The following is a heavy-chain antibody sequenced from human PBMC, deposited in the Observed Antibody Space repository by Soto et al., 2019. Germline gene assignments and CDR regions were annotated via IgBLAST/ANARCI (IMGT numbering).Heavy chain of an antibody. D-gene: IGHD3-10*01. CDR3: ARGKPVLLWFGESAGVDV. CDR1: GGSFSGYY. J-gene: IGHJ6*02. Sequence: PSGNLSPTCAVYGGSFSGYYWGWIRQPPGKGLGWIGEINHSGSTNYNPSLKSRVTISVDTSKNQFSLKLSSVTAADTAVYYCARGKPVLLWFGESAGVDVWGQGTTVTVSS. V-gene: IGHV4-34*01. CDR2: INHSGST.